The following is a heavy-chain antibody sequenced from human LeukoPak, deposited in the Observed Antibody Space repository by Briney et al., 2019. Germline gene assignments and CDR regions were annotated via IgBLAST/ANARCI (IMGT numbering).Heavy chain of an antibody. D-gene: IGHD1-26*01. CDR2: INPNSGGT. J-gene: IGHJ4*02. V-gene: IGHV1-2*02. CDR1: GYTFTGYY. Sequence: ASVKVSCKASGYTFTGYYMHWVRQAPGQGLEWMGWINPNSGGTNYAQKFQGRVTMTRDTSISTAYMELSRLRSDDTAVYYCARVRYSGSYPAVYWGQGTLVTVSS. CDR3: ARVRYSGSYPAVY.